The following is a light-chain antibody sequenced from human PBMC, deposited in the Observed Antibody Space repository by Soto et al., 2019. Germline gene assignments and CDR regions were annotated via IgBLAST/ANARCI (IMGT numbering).Light chain of an antibody. CDR2: GAS. CDR1: QNVNNNY. V-gene: IGKV3-20*01. Sequence: EIVLTQSPGTLSLSPGERATLSCRASQNVNNNYLAWYQQKPGQTPRLLIYGASSGATGIPDRFSGSGSGTDFTLTISRLEPEXXXXXXXXXXXXXXRXFGQGTKLDIK. CDR3: XXXXXXXRX. J-gene: IGKJ2*01.